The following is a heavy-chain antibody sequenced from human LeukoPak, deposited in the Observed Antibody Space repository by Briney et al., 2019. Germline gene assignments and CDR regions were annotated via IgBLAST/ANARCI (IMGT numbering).Heavy chain of an antibody. CDR3: AREGITTIFEVARPYYYGMDV. D-gene: IGHD3-3*01. Sequence: SETLSLTCTVSGGSISSYYWSWIRQPPGKGLEWIGYIYYSGSTNYNPSLKSRVTISVDTSKNQFSLKLSSVTAADTAVCYCAREGITTIFEVARPYYYGMDVWGQGTTVTVSS. CDR2: IYYSGST. V-gene: IGHV4-59*01. CDR1: GGSISSYY. J-gene: IGHJ6*02.